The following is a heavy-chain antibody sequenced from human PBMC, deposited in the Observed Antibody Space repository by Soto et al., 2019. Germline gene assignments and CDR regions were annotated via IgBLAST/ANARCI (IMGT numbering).Heavy chain of an antibody. CDR3: VRRGGDGYFEH. CDR1: GVTFRTNP. CDR2: ISADANTR. J-gene: IGHJ4*02. V-gene: IGHV3-30*04. D-gene: IGHD3-22*01. Sequence: GGSLRLSCAASGVTFRTNPMYWVRQAPGMGLEWLTFISADANTRIYADSAKGRFTISRDNSRNTLFLQMSSLRPEDTGVYYCVRRGGDGYFEHWGQGTLVTVSS.